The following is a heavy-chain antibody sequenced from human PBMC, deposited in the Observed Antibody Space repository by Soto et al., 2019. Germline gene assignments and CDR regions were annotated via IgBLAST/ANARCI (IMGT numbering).Heavy chain of an antibody. CDR2: IYYSGIT. J-gene: IGHJ4*02. CDR1: GGSISSSSYY. CDR3: ARHVTGLDY. Sequence: QLQLQESGPGLVKPSETLSLTCTVSGGSISSSSYYWGWIRQPPGKGLEWVGRIYYSGITYYNQSLKSRVTISVDTSKNQFSLKLSSVTAADTAVYYCARHVTGLDYWGQGTLVTVSS. V-gene: IGHV4-39*01. D-gene: IGHD1-20*01.